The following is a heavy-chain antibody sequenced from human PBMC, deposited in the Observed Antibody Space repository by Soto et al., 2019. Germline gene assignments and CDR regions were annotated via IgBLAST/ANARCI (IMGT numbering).Heavy chain of an antibody. CDR2: ISSSGSTI. V-gene: IGHV3-11*01. D-gene: IGHD6-13*01. J-gene: IGHJ5*02. CDR1: GFTFSDYY. CDR3: ARAKQQLVPYNWFDP. Sequence: PGGSLRLSCAASGFTFSDYYMSWIRQAPGKGLEWVSYISSSGSTIYYADSVKGRFTISRDNAKNSLYLQMNSLRAEDTAVYYCARAKQQLVPYNWFDPWGQGTLVTVSS.